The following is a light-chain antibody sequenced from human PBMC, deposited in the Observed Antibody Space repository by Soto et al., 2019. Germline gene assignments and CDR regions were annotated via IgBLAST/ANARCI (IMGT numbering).Light chain of an antibody. CDR2: AAS. V-gene: IGKV1-39*01. J-gene: IGKJ3*01. CDR3: QQSYSTPFT. Sequence: DIQMTQSPSSLSASVGDRVTITCRASQSISSYLNWYQQKPGKVPKLLIYAASSLQSGVPSRFSGSGSGTDFTLTISSLQPEDFATYYCQQSYSTPFTFGPGTKVVS. CDR1: QSISSY.